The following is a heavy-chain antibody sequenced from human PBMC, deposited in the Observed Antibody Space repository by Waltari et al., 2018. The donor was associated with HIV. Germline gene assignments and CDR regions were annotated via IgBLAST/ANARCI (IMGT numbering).Heavy chain of an antibody. CDR1: GFTSSSYS. CDR3: ARGNSSGRWAFDI. D-gene: IGHD6-19*01. CDR2: ISSSSNTI. J-gene: IGHJ3*02. Sequence: EVQLVESGGGLVQPGGSLTLPCAASGFTSSSYSMNWVRQPPGKGLEWVSYISSSSNTIYYAGSVKGRFTISRDNAKNSLYLQMNSLRAEDTAVYYCARGNSSGRWAFDIWGRGTMVTVSS. V-gene: IGHV3-48*04.